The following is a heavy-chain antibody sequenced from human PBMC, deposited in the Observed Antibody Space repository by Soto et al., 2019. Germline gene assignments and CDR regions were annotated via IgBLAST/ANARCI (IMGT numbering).Heavy chain of an antibody. V-gene: IGHV6-1*01. CDR3: ARGSMRYYFDY. CDR1: GDSVSTSSSA. CDR2: LYYRSKWSN. Sequence: SQTLSLTCAISGDSVSTSSSAWSWIRQPPSGGLEWLGRLYYRSKWSNDYAVSVMGRITISPDTSKNQFSLQLNSVTPADTAVYYCARGSMRYYFDYWGQGTLVTVSS. J-gene: IGHJ4*02.